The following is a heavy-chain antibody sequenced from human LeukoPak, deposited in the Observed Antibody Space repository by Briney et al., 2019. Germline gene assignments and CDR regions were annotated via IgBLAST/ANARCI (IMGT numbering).Heavy chain of an antibody. CDR1: GGSVSSGSSY. J-gene: IGHJ6*02. CDR3: ARAVVYYDSSGYYYYCGMDV. D-gene: IGHD3-22*01. CDR2: IYYTGST. Sequence: PSETLSLTCTVSGGSVSSGSSYWSWIRQPPGKGLEWIGYIYYTGSTNYNPSLKSRVTILVDTSKNQFSLKLYSVTAADTAVYYCARAVVYYDSSGYYYYCGMDVWGQGTTVTVSS. V-gene: IGHV4-61*01.